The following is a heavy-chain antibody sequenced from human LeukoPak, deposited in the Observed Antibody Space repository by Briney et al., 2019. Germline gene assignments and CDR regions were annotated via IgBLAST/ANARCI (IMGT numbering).Heavy chain of an antibody. J-gene: IGHJ5*02. V-gene: IGHV1-69*13. CDR1: GGTFSSYA. Sequence: ASVKVSCKASGGTFSSYAISWVRQAPGQGLEWMGGIIPIFGTANYAQKFQGRVTIPADESTSTAYMELSSLRSEDTAVYYSAGGRGYSYGPKEPWGQGTLVTVSS. CDR3: AGGRGYSYGPKEP. CDR2: IIPIFGTA. D-gene: IGHD5-18*01.